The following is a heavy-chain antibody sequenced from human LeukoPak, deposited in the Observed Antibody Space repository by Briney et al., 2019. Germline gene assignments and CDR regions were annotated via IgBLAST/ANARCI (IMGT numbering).Heavy chain of an antibody. J-gene: IGHJ5*01. CDR2: VYPGDSHT. Sequence: GESLKISCQGSGYSFTNNWIGWVRHVPGKGLDWMAIVYPGDSHTKYNPSFQGQVTISADKSSSTAYLQWISLRASGTAIYYCVRTPTCSSGSCYPNWLDSWGQGTLVTVSS. V-gene: IGHV5-51*01. CDR3: VRTPTCSSGSCYPNWLDS. D-gene: IGHD2-15*01. CDR1: GYSFTNNW.